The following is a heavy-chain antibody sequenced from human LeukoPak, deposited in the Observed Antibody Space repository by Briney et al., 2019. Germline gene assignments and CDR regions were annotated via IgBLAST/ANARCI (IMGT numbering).Heavy chain of an antibody. V-gene: IGHV4-30-2*01. CDR1: GGSISSGGYS. Sequence: SQTLSLTCAVSGGSISSGGYSWSWIRQPPGKGLEWIGYIYHSGGTNYNPSLKSRVTISVDTSKNQFSLKLSSVTAADTAVYYCARLYSGSYTRLDPWGQGTLVTVSS. CDR2: IYHSGGT. D-gene: IGHD1-26*01. CDR3: ARLYSGSYTRLDP. J-gene: IGHJ5*02.